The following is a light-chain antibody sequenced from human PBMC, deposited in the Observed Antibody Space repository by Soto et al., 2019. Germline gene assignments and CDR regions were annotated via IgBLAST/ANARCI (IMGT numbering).Light chain of an antibody. J-gene: IGKJ5*01. V-gene: IGKV3-20*01. CDR1: QSVRSSY. CDR2: GAS. Sequence: EIVLTQSPGTLSLSPGERATLSCRASQSVRSSYLAWYQQKPGQAPRLLIYGASSRATGIPDRFSGSGSGTDFTLTISRLEPEDFAVYYCRQYGSSLTFRQGTRLEIK. CDR3: RQYGSSLT.